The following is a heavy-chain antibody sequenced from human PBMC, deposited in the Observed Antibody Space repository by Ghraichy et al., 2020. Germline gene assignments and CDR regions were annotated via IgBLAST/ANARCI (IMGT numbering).Heavy chain of an antibody. Sequence: LSLTCAASGFTFSSYGMHWVRQAPGKGLEWVAVIWYDGSNKYYADSVKGRFTISRDNSKNTLYLQMNSLRAEDTAVYYCARDGPSSGYVFDYWGQGTLVTVSS. CDR1: GFTFSSYG. CDR2: IWYDGSNK. CDR3: ARDGPSSGYVFDY. V-gene: IGHV3-33*01. D-gene: IGHD5-12*01. J-gene: IGHJ4*02.